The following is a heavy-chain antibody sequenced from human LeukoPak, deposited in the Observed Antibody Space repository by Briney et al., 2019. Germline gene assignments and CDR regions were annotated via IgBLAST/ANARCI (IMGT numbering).Heavy chain of an antibody. D-gene: IGHD3-10*01. CDR2: FYFSGST. Sequence: PSQTLSLTCTVSGGSISSGSYYWGWIRQPPGKRLEWIGSFYFSGSTYIHPTLKSRVTISVDTSKNQFSLSLSSVTVADMAVYYCARQMYFGELLLIDSWGQGTLVTVSS. V-gene: IGHV4-39*01. CDR3: ARQMYFGELLLIDS. J-gene: IGHJ4*02. CDR1: GGSISSGSYY.